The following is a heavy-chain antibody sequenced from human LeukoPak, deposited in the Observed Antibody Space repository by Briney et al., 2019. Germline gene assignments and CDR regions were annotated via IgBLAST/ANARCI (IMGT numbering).Heavy chain of an antibody. V-gene: IGHV4-39*01. Sequence: PSETLSLTCSVSGDSISRSDSYWDWISQPPGKGLEWIGTIYYSGRTYYSPSLKSRVTMSVDTSSNQFSLNLRSVTAADTAVYYCARRRYFDGSGYLEWGQGTLLSVSS. J-gene: IGHJ1*01. CDR1: GDSISRSDSY. CDR3: ARRRYFDGSGYLE. D-gene: IGHD3-22*01. CDR2: IYYSGRT.